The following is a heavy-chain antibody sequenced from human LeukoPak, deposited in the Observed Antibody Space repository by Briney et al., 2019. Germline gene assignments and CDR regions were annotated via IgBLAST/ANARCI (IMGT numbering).Heavy chain of an antibody. CDR1: GYTFTGYY. D-gene: IGHD3-3*01. CDR3: ASNAAAIFGVVTPAYYYYYMDV. Sequence: GASVKVSCKASGYTFTGYYMHWVRQAPGQGLEWMGWINPNSGGTNYAQKFQGRVTMTRDTSISTAYMELSRLRSDDTAVYYCASNAAAIFGVVTPAYYYYYMDVWGKGTTVTVSS. J-gene: IGHJ6*03. CDR2: INPNSGGT. V-gene: IGHV1-2*02.